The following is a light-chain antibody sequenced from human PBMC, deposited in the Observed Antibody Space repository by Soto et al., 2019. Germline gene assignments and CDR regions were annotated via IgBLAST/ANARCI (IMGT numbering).Light chain of an antibody. CDR1: QSVSSSY. J-gene: IGKJ2*01. CDR2: GAS. CDR3: HQYHSPPQT. Sequence: EIVLTQSPGTLSLSPGERATLSCRASQSVSSSYLAWYQHKPGRAPRLLIYGASTRATGIPARFSGSGSGTEFTLTISRLEPEDSAVYYCHQYHSPPQTFGQGTKVDIK. V-gene: IGKV3-20*01.